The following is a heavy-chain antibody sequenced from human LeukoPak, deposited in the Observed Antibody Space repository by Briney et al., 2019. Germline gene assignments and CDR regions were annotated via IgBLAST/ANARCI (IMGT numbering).Heavy chain of an antibody. V-gene: IGHV3-53*01. CDR2: IYSGGST. J-gene: IGHJ4*02. D-gene: IGHD3-10*01. CDR1: GFTVSSNY. Sequence: GGSLRLSCAASGFTVSSNYMSWVRQAPGKGLEWVSVIYSGGSTYYADSVKGRFTISRGNSKNTLYLQMNSLRAEDTAVYYCARDGAGRRFFDYWGQGTLVTVSS. CDR3: ARDGAGRRFFDY.